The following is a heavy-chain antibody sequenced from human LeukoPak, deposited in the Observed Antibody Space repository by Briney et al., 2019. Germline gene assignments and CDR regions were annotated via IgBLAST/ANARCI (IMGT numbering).Heavy chain of an antibody. CDR1: GFTFGGYG. J-gene: IGHJ4*02. CDR2: IYLDGSNK. Sequence: GGSLGLSWAASGFTFGGYGRHWVGQAPGKGRGGGEVIYLDGSNKHSAASVQGRFTISRDNSKNTLYLQVNSLRAEDTAVYYCAKGQQLVGGHFDFWGQGTLVTVSS. V-gene: IGHV3-30*18. CDR3: AKGQQLVGGHFDF. D-gene: IGHD6-13*01.